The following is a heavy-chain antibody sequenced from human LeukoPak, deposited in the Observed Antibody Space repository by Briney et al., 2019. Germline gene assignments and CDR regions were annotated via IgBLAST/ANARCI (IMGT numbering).Heavy chain of an antibody. CDR1: GFSVSSNY. V-gene: IGHV3-66*01. CDR3: ARDRPPVTN. D-gene: IGHD4-17*01. Sequence: GGSLRLSCAASGFSVSSNYMNWVRQAPGKGLEWVSLLYSSGGTYYSDSVKCTFTISRDNSNNTLYLQMDSLRAEDSAVYYCARDRPPVTNWGQGTLVSVSS. CDR2: LYSSGGT. J-gene: IGHJ4*02.